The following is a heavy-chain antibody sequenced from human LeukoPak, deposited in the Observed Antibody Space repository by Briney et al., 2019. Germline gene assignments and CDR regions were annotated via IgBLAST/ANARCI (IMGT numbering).Heavy chain of an antibody. CDR2: INSDESNT. CDR1: GFTFSHYL. J-gene: IGHJ3*02. D-gene: IGHD2-8*01. Sequence: GGSLRISCAASGFTFSHYLMHWVRQAPGKGLVWVSRINSDESNTNSYADSVKGRFIISRDNAKNTLYLQMNSLRAEDTAVYFCGRGGNGIDIWGQGTTVIVSS. CDR3: GRGGNGIDI. V-gene: IGHV3-74*01.